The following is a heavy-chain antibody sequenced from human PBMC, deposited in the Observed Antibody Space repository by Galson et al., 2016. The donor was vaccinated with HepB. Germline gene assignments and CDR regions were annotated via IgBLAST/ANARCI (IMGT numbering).Heavy chain of an antibody. D-gene: IGHD5-24*01. V-gene: IGHV1-18*04. CDR2: ISAHNGDT. CDR3: SRDRDRSLDY. CDR1: GYTFTTNG. J-gene: IGHJ4*02. Sequence: SVKASCKASGYTFTTNGISWVRQAPGQGREWVAWISAHNGDTNSAQKFQGRVTLTTDTSTRTANMELRSLTSVDTAVYYCSRDRDRSLDYWGQGTLVTVSS.